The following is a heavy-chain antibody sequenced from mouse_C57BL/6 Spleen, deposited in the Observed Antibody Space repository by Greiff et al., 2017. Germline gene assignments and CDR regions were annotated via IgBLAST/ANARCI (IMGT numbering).Heavy chain of an antibody. V-gene: IGHV5-6*01. J-gene: IGHJ3*01. CDR3: ARQNSAWFAY. CDR1: GFTFSSYG. CDR2: ISSGGSYT. Sequence: EVKLVESGGDLVKPGGSLKLSCAASGFTFSSYGMSWVRQTPDKRLEWVATISSGGSYTYYPDSVKGRFTISRDNAKNTQYLQMSSLKSEDAAMYYGARQNSAWFAYWGQGTLVTVSA.